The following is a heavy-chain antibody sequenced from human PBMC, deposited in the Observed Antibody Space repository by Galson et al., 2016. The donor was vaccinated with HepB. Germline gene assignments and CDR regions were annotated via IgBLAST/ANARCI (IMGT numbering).Heavy chain of an antibody. Sequence: SVKVSCKASGDTFTGYYIHWVRQAPGQRLEWMGWINVGNGNTKYSEKFQGRVTITRDTSASTVYMELSSLRSEDTAVYYCAREHDIWTSYAFDIWGQGTMITVSS. V-gene: IGHV1-3*01. CDR2: INVGNGNT. CDR1: GDTFTGYY. D-gene: IGHD3/OR15-3a*01. J-gene: IGHJ3*02. CDR3: AREHDIWTSYAFDI.